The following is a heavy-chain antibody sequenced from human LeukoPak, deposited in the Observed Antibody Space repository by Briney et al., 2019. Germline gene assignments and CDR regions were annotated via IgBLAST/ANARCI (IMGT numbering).Heavy chain of an antibody. J-gene: IGHJ4*02. V-gene: IGHV3-23*01. CDR3: AKDRYYDSSGPSDY. Sequence: PGGSLRLSXAASGFTFRSYTMSWVRQAPGKGLEWASGLSGSGGSTYYADSVRGRFTISRDNSKNTLYLQMNSLRAEDTAVYYCAKDRYYDSSGPSDYWGQETLVTVSS. CDR1: GFTFRSYT. CDR2: LSGSGGST. D-gene: IGHD3-22*01.